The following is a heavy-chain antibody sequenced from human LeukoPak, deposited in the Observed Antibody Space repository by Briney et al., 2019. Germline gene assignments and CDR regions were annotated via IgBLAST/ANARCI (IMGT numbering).Heavy chain of an antibody. Sequence: GGSLRLSCAASGFTLSDAWMSWVRQAPGKRLEWVGRIRSKTDGETTDYAAPVKGRFTISRDDSKNTLHLQMNSLKTEDTAVYYCTIISSPGYMDVWGKGTTVTVSS. CDR3: TIISSPGYMDV. V-gene: IGHV3-15*01. CDR1: GFTLSDAW. J-gene: IGHJ6*03. CDR2: IRSKTDGETT. D-gene: IGHD6-19*01.